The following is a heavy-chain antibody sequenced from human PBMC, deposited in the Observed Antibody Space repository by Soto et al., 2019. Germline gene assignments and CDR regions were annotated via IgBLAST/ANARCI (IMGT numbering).Heavy chain of an antibody. J-gene: IGHJ3*01. V-gene: IGHV1-18*01. Sequence: QIQLVQSGGDVKTPGASVKVSCTTSRYTFTSHGMAWVRQAPGQGLEWMGWISTFNGKTDYAQKFQGRVTMTADTITSTVHMELRSLRSDDTAVYYCARLLTEGATFREDAFDLWGPGTKVTVSS. CDR2: ISTFNGKT. CDR3: ARLLTEGATFREDAFDL. CDR1: RYTFTSHG. D-gene: IGHD3-9*01.